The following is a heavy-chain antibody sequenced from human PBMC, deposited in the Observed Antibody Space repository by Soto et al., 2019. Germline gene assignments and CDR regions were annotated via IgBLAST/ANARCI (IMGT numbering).Heavy chain of an antibody. CDR1: GFTFSSYA. V-gene: IGHV3-23*01. J-gene: IGHJ4*02. CDR2: ISRSGDST. Sequence: EVQLLESGVGLVQPGGSLRLSCAASGFTFSSYAMTWVRQAPGKGLEWVSTISRSGDSTYYKDSVKGRFTISRDNSKNTVYLQMNGLRAEDTAGYYCAKTDKFNPQSSGWASRFDYWGQGTLVTVSS. CDR3: AKTDKFNPQSSGWASRFDY. D-gene: IGHD6-19*01.